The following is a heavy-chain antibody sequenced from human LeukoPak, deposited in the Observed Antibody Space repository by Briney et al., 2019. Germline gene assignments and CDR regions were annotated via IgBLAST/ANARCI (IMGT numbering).Heavy chain of an antibody. V-gene: IGHV3-23*01. CDR3: TTAPFGHYYYGMDV. D-gene: IGHD3-3*01. CDR1: GFTFSSYA. J-gene: IGHJ6*02. CDR2: ISGSGGST. Sequence: PGGSLRLSCAASGFTFSSYAMSWVRQAPGKGLEWVSAISGSGGSTYYADSVKGRFTISRDNSKNTLYLQMNSLKTEDTAVYYCTTAPFGHYYYGMDVWGHGTTVTVSS.